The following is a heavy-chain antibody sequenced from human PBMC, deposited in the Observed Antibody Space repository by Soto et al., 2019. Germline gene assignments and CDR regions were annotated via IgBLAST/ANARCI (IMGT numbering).Heavy chain of an antibody. CDR2: IYSGGST. Sequence: EVQLVETGGGLIQPGGSLRLSCAASGFTVSSNYMSWVRQAPGKGLEWVSVIYSGGSTYYADYVKGRFTISRDNSKNTLYLQMNSLRAEDTAVYYCARELLDGDYYYYGMDVWGQGTTVTVSS. CDR1: GFTVSSNY. D-gene: IGHD4-17*01. J-gene: IGHJ6*02. CDR3: ARELLDGDYYYYGMDV. V-gene: IGHV3-53*02.